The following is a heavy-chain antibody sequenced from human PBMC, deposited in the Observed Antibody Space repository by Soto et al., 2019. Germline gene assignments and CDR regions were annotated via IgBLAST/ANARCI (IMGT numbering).Heavy chain of an antibody. Sequence: PGGSLRLSCTTSGFTFSSRWMSWVRQAPGKGLEWVASIIQDGSVRKYVGSVEGRFTISRDNAKDSLYLQMNGLSADDTAVYYCATLLGSVTIFDSWGQGTLVTVSS. V-gene: IGHV3-7*01. CDR2: IIQDGSVR. D-gene: IGHD1-1*01. J-gene: IGHJ5*01. CDR3: ATLLGSVTIFDS. CDR1: GFTFSSRW.